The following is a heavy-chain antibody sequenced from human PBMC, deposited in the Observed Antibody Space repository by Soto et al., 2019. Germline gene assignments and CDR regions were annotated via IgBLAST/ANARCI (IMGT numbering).Heavy chain of an antibody. D-gene: IGHD3-22*01. CDR2: IYYSGSA. CDR1: GGSISRGDYY. Sequence: SETLSLTCTVSGGSISRGDYYWSWKRQPPGKGLEGVGYIYYSGSAYYHPFLKSRVTISVDTSKNQFSLKLSSVTAADTAVYYCARIDYYYDSSGSLARWFDYWGQGTLVTVSS. CDR3: ARIDYYYDSSGSLARWFDY. V-gene: IGHV4-30-4*02. J-gene: IGHJ4*02.